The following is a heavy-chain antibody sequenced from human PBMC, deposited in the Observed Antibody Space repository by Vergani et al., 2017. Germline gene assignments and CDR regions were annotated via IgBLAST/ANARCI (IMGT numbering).Heavy chain of an antibody. Sequence: QVQLQESGPGLGKPSETLSLTCSVSGDSMNTYYWTWIRQPPGKGLGWIGYIYDSGDTKYNSHLKSLVTMSLDTSNNQFSLNLYSVTAADTAVYYCAIGALWWLRQIDSWGQGTLVTVSS. D-gene: IGHD2-21*01. CDR3: AIGALWWLRQIDS. V-gene: IGHV4-59*01. J-gene: IGHJ4*02. CDR2: IYDSGDT. CDR1: GDSMNTYY.